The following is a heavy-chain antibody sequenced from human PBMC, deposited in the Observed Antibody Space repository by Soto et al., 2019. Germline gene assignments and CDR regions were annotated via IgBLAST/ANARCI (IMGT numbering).Heavy chain of an antibody. Sequence: SETLSLTCAVYGGSFSGYYWSWIRQPPGKGLEWIGEINHSGSTNYNPSLKSRVTISVDTSKNQFSLKLSSVTAADTAVYYCARSRYSSGWYPEYFQHWGQGTLVTVSS. CDR1: GGSFSGYY. J-gene: IGHJ1*01. CDR3: ARSRYSSGWYPEYFQH. CDR2: INHSGST. V-gene: IGHV4-34*01. D-gene: IGHD6-19*01.